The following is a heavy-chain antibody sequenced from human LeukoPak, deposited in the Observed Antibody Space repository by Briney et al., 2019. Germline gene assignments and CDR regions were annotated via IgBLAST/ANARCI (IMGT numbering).Heavy chain of an antibody. D-gene: IGHD1-26*01. J-gene: IGHJ4*02. CDR2: IRYDGSNK. Sequence: PGGSLRLSCAASGFTFSSYGMNWVRQAPGKGLEWVAFIRYDGSNKYYADSVRGRFAISRDKSKNTLYLQMNSLRAEDTAVYYCAKDQGELPSSYFDYWGQGTLVTVSS. CDR3: AKDQGELPSSYFDY. CDR1: GFTFSSYG. V-gene: IGHV3-30*02.